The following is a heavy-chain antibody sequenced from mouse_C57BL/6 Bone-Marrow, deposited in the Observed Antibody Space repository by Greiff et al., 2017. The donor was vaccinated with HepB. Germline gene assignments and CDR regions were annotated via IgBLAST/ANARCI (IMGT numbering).Heavy chain of an antibody. D-gene: IGHD2-2*01. CDR3: ARSGNYGFAMDY. V-gene: IGHV1-54*01. CDR1: GYAFTNYL. Sequence: QVQLQQSGAELVRPGTSVKVSCKASGYAFTNYLIEWVKQRPGQGLEWIGVINPGSGGTNYNEKFKGKATLTADKSSSTAYMQLSSLTSEDSAVYFCARSGNYGFAMDYWGQGTSVTVSS. CDR2: INPGSGGT. J-gene: IGHJ4*01.